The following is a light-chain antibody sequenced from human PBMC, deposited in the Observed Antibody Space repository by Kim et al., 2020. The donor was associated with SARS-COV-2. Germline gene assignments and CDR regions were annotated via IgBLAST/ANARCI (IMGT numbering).Light chain of an antibody. CDR3: LLSYSDSRV. J-gene: IGLJ2*01. CDR1: TGTCTGGRL. Sequence: PGWTVALPCHSRTGTCTGGRLPYRFQQKPCQAPTALIFDSGNRHPWTPARFSGSLLGGKAALTLSAARPEDEADYYCLLSYSDSRVFGGGTQLTVL. CDR2: DSG. V-gene: IGLV7-46*01.